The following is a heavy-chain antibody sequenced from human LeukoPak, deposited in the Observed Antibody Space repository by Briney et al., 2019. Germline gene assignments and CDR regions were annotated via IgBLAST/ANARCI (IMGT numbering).Heavy chain of an antibody. CDR2: IYYSGST. V-gene: IGHV4-59*08. CDR1: GGSISSYY. Sequence: SETVSLTCTVSGGSISSYYWSWIRQPPGKGLEWIGYIYYSGSTNYNPSLKSRVTISVDTSKNQFSLKLSSVTAADTAVYYCATLQSSGYDYSDYWGQGILVTVSS. J-gene: IGHJ4*02. CDR3: ATLQSSGYDYSDY. D-gene: IGHD3-22*01.